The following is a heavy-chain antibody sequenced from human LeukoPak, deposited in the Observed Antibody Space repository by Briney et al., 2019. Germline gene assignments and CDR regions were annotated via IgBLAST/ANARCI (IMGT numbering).Heavy chain of an antibody. Sequence: SETLSLTCTVSGGSISPYYWSWMRQAPGTGLEWIGNIFYRGSTNYNASLQSRVSISVDTSKNQFSLSLSSVTAADTAVYYCAGTVVVVAATPYWYFDLWGRGTLVTVSS. V-gene: IGHV4-59*01. D-gene: IGHD2-15*01. CDR3: AGTVVVVAATPYWYFDL. CDR1: GGSISPYY. CDR2: IFYRGST. J-gene: IGHJ2*01.